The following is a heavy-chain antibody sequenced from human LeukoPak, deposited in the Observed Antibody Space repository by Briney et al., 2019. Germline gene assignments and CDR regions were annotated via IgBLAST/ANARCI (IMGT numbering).Heavy chain of an antibody. CDR3: AKDPVYYGSGSYYVGY. D-gene: IGHD3-10*01. V-gene: IGHV4-34*01. CDR2: INHSGST. Sequence: SETLSLTCAVYGGSFSGYYWSWIRQPPGKGLEWIGEINHSGSTNYNPSLKSRVTISVDTSKNQFSLKLSSVTAADTAVYYCAKDPVYYGSGSYYVGYWGQGTLVTVSS. J-gene: IGHJ4*02. CDR1: GGSFSGYY.